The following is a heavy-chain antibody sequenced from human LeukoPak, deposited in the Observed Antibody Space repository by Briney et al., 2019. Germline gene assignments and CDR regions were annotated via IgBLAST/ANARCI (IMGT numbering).Heavy chain of an antibody. CDR1: GFSFSTNG. CDR2: ISGSGTT. V-gene: IGHV3-23*01. J-gene: IGHJ4*02. Sequence: PGGSLRLSCAAPGFSFSTNGMSWVRQAPGKGLEWVSAISGSGTTYYADSVKGRFTISRDNSKYTVSLQMNSLRAEDTAVYHCAKMQGYFDYWGQGTLVAVSS. CDR3: AKMQGYFDY.